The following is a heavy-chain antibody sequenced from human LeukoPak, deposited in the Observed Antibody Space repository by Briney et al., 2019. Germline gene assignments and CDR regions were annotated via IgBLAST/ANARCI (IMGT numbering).Heavy chain of an antibody. CDR2: ISGSGGST. V-gene: IGHV3-23*01. D-gene: IGHD3-10*01. CDR1: GFTFSSYA. Sequence: PGGSLRLSCAASGFTFSSYAMSWVRQAPGKGLEWVSAISGSGGSTYYADSVKGRFTISRDNSKNTLYLQMNSLRAEDTAVYYCAKGAHVLLWFGENKPWYGMDVWGQGTTVTVSS. J-gene: IGHJ6*02. CDR3: AKGAHVLLWFGENKPWYGMDV.